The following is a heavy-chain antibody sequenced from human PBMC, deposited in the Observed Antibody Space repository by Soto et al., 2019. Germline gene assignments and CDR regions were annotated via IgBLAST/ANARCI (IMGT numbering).Heavy chain of an antibody. J-gene: IGHJ4*02. Sequence: ASVKVSCKASGYTFLSYGISWVRQAPGQGLEWMGWISAYSGNTDYPQRLQDRVTLTRDTYTRTVYMELRSLRSDDKAVYYCARNPSGSRFDYWGQGTLVTVSS. CDR2: ISAYSGNT. D-gene: IGHD6-13*01. CDR1: GYTFLSYG. V-gene: IGHV1-18*01. CDR3: ARNPSGSRFDY.